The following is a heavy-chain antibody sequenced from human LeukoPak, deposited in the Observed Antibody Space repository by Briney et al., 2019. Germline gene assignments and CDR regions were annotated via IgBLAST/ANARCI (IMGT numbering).Heavy chain of an antibody. D-gene: IGHD1-14*01. J-gene: IGHJ4*02. CDR1: GFTFSSYW. V-gene: IGHV3-74*01. CDR2: INSDGSRT. CDR3: QRESPGLNY. Sequence: GGSLTLSCAPSGFTFSSYWVHWVRQAPGEGLVWVSHINSDGSRTGCAHSVKGRFTISRDNAKNKLYQQMNSRRAEDTAVYYCQRESPGLNYWGQGTLVTVSS.